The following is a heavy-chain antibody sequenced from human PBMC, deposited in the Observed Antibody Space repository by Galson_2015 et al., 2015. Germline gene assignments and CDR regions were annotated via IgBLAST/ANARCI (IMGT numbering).Heavy chain of an antibody. CDR2: IYPDDSDT. V-gene: IGHV5-51*01. Sequence: QSGAEVKKPGESLKISCTASGYSFSDYWIGWVRQMPGRGLEWMGIIYPDDSDTRYSPSFQGQATISADKSITTAYLQWNSLKASDTAMYYCVVLLIGQSSPYHMDVWGKGTRVTVSS. CDR3: VVLLIGQSSPYHMDV. D-gene: IGHD3-10*01. CDR1: GYSFSDYW. J-gene: IGHJ6*03.